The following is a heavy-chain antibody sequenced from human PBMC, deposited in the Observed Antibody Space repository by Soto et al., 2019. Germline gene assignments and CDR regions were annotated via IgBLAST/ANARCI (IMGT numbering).Heavy chain of an antibody. CDR2: ISGSGGST. V-gene: IGHV3-23*01. CDR1: GFTFSSYA. CDR3: AKERLRLGELSLYPDY. Sequence: GGSLRLSCAASGFTFSSYAMSWVRQAPGKGLEWVSAISGSGGSTYYADSVKGRFTISRDNSKNTLYLQMNSLRAEDTAVYYCAKERLRLGELSLYPDYWGQGTLVTFSS. J-gene: IGHJ4*02. D-gene: IGHD3-16*02.